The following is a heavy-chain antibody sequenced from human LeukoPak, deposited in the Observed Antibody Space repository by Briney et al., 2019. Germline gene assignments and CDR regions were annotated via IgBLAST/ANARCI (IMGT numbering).Heavy chain of an antibody. J-gene: IGHJ5*02. CDR2: INPNSGGT. CDR1: GCTFTGYY. V-gene: IGHV1-2*02. CDR3: ARDCSSTSSSVGFDP. Sequence: ASVKVSCKASGCTFTGYYMHWVRQAPGQGLEWMGWINPNSGGTNYAQKFQGRVTMTRDTSISTAYMELSRLRSDDTAVYYCARDCSSTSSSVGFDPWGQGTLVTVSS. D-gene: IGHD2-2*01.